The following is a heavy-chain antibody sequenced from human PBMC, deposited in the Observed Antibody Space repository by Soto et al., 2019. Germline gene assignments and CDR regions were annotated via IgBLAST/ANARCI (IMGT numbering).Heavy chain of an antibody. V-gene: IGHV4-31*03. D-gene: IGHD1-26*01. CDR2: IYHSGAS. CDR1: GASVSSGGHY. CDR3: AQGNRYSGFGSPQFDY. Sequence: QVQLQQSGPGLVKPSQTLSLTCTVSGASVSSGGHYWTWIRQHPGKGLEWIGDIYHSGASSYNPSLKSRLTISVDRSNNQFPLRLSSVTAADTAVYYCAQGNRYSGFGSPQFDYWGQGTLVTVSS. J-gene: IGHJ4*02.